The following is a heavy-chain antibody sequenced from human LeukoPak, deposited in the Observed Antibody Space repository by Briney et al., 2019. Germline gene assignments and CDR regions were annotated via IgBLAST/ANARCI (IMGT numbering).Heavy chain of an antibody. Sequence: SETLSLTCTVSGGSISSYYWSWIRQPPGKGLEWIGEINHSGSTNYNPSLKSRVTISVDTSKNQFSLKLSSVTAADTAVYYCARIGYSSGWYCDYWGQGTLVTVSS. CDR2: INHSGST. CDR3: ARIGYSSGWYCDY. J-gene: IGHJ4*02. V-gene: IGHV4-34*01. D-gene: IGHD6-19*01. CDR1: GGSISSYY.